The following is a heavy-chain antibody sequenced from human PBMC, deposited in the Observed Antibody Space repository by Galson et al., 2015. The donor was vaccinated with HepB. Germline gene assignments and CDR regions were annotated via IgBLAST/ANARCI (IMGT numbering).Heavy chain of an antibody. D-gene: IGHD6-25*01. V-gene: IGHV3-48*04. CDR1: GFTFSSYS. CDR3: ARAQRLRDFDY. Sequence: SLRLSCAASGFTFSSYSMNWVRQAPGKGLKWVSYISSSSSTIYYADSVKGRFTISRDNAKNSLYLQMNSLRAEDTAVYYCARAQRLRDFDYWGQGTLVTVSS. CDR2: ISSSSSTI. J-gene: IGHJ4*02.